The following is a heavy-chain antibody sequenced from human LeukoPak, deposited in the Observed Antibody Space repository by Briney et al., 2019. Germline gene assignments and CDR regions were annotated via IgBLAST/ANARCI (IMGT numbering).Heavy chain of an antibody. CDR2: IRSKANSYAT. V-gene: IGHV3-73*01. CDR3: TVVIAVAGS. Sequence: GGSLSLSCAASGFTFSGSAMDWVRQASGRGLGWVGRIRSKANSYATAYAASVKGRVTISRDDSKNTAYLQMNSLKTEDTAVYYCTVVIAVAGSWGQGTLVTVSS. CDR1: GFTFSGSA. D-gene: IGHD6-19*01. J-gene: IGHJ5*02.